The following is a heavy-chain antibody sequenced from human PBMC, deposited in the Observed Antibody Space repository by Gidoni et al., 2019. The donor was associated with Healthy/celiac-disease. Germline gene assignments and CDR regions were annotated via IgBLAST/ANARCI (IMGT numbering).Heavy chain of an antibody. V-gene: IGHV3-64*01. CDR2: ISSNGGST. Sequence: EVQLVESGGGLVQHGGSLRLSCAASGFPFSSYAMHWVRQAPGKGLEYVSAISSNGGSTYYANSVKGRFTISRDNSKNTLYLQMGSLRAEDMAVYYCARGWDSGSYPLNYWGQGTLVTVSS. J-gene: IGHJ4*02. D-gene: IGHD1-26*01. CDR3: ARGWDSGSYPLNY. CDR1: GFPFSSYA.